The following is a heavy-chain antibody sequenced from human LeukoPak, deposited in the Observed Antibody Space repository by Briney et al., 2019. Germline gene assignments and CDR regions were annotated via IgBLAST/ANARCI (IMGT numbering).Heavy chain of an antibody. V-gene: IGHV4-59*08. J-gene: IGHJ4*02. CDR2: IYYSGYT. CDR1: GGSISSYY. CDR3: ARASYGATPPFDY. D-gene: IGHD5-18*01. Sequence: PSETLSLTCTVSGGSISSYYWSWIRQPPGKGLEWIGYIYYSGYTNYNPSLKSRVTISVDTSKNQFSLKLSSVTAADTAVYYCARASYGATPPFDYWGQGTLVTVSS.